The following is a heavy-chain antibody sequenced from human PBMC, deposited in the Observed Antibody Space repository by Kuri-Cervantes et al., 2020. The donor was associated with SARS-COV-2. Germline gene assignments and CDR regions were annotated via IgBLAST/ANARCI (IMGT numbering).Heavy chain of an antibody. CDR1: GFTFSRNA. CDR3: ARDPIYDYVWGSYRDDAFDI. J-gene: IGHJ3*02. V-gene: IGHV3-64*04. CDR2: VSDNGGST. Sequence: GESLKISCAASGFTFSRNAMHWVRQAPGKGLEYVSSVSDNGGSTYYANSVKGRFTISRDNAKNSLYLQMNSLRAEDTAVYYCARDPIYDYVWGSYRDDAFDIWGQGTMVTVSS. D-gene: IGHD3-16*01.